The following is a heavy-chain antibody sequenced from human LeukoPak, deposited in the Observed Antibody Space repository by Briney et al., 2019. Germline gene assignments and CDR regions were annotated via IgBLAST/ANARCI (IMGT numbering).Heavy chain of an antibody. CDR1: GYTFTSYA. Sequence: ASVKVSCKASGYTFTSYAITWVRQAPGQGLEWMGWISSYNGNTNYAQKLQGRVTMTTETSTSTAYMELRSLRSDDTAVYYCARGKTYYYDSSGYYWDAFDIWGQGTMVTVSS. CDR2: ISSYNGNT. CDR3: ARGKTYYYDSSGYYWDAFDI. V-gene: IGHV1-18*01. J-gene: IGHJ3*02. D-gene: IGHD3-22*01.